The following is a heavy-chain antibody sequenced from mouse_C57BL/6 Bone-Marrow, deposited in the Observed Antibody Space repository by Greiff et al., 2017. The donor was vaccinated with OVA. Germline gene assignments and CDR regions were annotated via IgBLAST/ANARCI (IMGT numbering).Heavy chain of an antibody. CDR2: INPYHGGT. D-gene: IGHD2-3*01. Sequence: EVQLQQSGPVLVKPGASVKMSCKASGYTFTDYYMNWVKQSHGKSLEWIGVINPYHGGTSYNQKFKGKATLTVDKSSSTAYMALNSLTSEDSAVYYCARETYDDYWGQGTTLTVSS. CDR3: ARETYDDY. CDR1: GYTFTDYY. J-gene: IGHJ2*01. V-gene: IGHV1-19*01.